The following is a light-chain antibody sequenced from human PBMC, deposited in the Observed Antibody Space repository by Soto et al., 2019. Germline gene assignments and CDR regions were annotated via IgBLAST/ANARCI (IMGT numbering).Light chain of an antibody. Sequence: EIVLTQSPATLSSFPGDRVTLSCRASQYINTRLAWYQQKPGQAPRLLIYGASNRATGIPDRFSGSGSGTDFTLTISSLEPEDFAVYYCQQRSNWRITFGQGTRLEI. V-gene: IGKV3D-11*03. CDR2: GAS. J-gene: IGKJ5*01. CDR1: QYINTR. CDR3: QQRSNWRIT.